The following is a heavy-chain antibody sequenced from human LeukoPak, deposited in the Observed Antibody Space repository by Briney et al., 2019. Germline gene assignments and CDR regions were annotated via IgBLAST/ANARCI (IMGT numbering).Heavy chain of an antibody. Sequence: SETLSLTCTVSGGFISSYYWGWIRQPPGKGLEWIGSIYYSGSTYYNPSLKSRVTISVDTSKNQFSLKLSSVTAADTAVYYCARDKRIVVVPAAIVRWFDPWGQGTLVTVSS. CDR2: IYYSGST. D-gene: IGHD2-2*02. J-gene: IGHJ5*02. CDR3: ARDKRIVVVPAAIVRWFDP. V-gene: IGHV4-39*01. CDR1: GGFISSYY.